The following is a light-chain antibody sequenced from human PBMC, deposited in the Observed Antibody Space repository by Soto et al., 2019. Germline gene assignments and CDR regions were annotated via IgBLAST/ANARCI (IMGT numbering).Light chain of an antibody. CDR3: SSYAGSSTLDV. V-gene: IGLV2-8*01. J-gene: IGLJ1*01. CDR1: SSDIGAYNF. Sequence: QSALTQPPSASGSPGQSVSISCTGTSSDIGAYNFVSWYQQHPGKAPRLMIYGVSKRPSGVPDRFSGSKSGNTASLTVSGLQAEDEGDYYCSSYAGSSTLDVFGTGTKLTVL. CDR2: GVS.